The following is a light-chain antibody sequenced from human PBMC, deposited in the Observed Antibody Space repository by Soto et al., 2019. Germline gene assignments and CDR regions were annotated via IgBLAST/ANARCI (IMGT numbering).Light chain of an antibody. CDR2: AAS. J-gene: IGKJ5*01. CDR1: HSISINY. Sequence: EVVLTQSPGTLSLSPGESATLSCWSSHSISINYLAWYQLKPGQAPRLLIYAASNRLTGIPDRFSGSGSGTDFTLTISRLEPEDLALYYCQQYGRTFGQGTRLDIK. CDR3: QQYGRT. V-gene: IGKV3-20*01.